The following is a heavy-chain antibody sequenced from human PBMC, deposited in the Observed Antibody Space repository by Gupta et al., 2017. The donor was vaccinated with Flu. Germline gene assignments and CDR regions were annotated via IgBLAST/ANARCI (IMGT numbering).Heavy chain of an antibody. D-gene: IGHD4-17*01. CDR1: GFTFSSSY. Sequence: AASGFTFSSSYLQWVRQAPGKGLVWVSRINPDGSSTTYAESVKGRFTISSDNAKNTLYLHMNSLGDDDTAVYYCATVTSGCWGQGTLVTVSS. V-gene: IGHV3-74*03. CDR2: INPDGSST. J-gene: IGHJ4*02. CDR3: ATVTSGC.